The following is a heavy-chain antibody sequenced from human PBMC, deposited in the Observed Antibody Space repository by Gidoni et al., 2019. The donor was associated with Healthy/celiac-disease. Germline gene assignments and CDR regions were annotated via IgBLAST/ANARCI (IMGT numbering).Heavy chain of an antibody. Sequence: EVQLLVSGGGLVQPGGSLRLSCPASGFTLSSYAISWVRQAPGKGLVWVSAISGSGGSTYYADSVRGGFTISRDNSKNTLYLQMSSVRAEDTAVYYCARDYGDYALDYWGQGTLVTVSS. J-gene: IGHJ4*02. CDR2: ISGSGGST. CDR1: GFTLSSYA. D-gene: IGHD4-17*01. V-gene: IGHV3-23*01. CDR3: ARDYGDYALDY.